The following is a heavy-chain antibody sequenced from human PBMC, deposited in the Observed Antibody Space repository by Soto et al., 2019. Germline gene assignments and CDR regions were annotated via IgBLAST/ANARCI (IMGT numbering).Heavy chain of an antibody. CDR2: IIPIFGTA. Sequence: QVQLVQPGAEVKKPGSSVKVSCKASGGTFSSYAISWVRQAPGQGLEWMGGIIPIFGTANYAQKFQGRVTITADESTSTAYMELSSLRSEDTAVYYCASWPLRWLPPYPGMDVWGQGTTVTVSS. J-gene: IGHJ6*02. CDR3: ASWPLRWLPPYPGMDV. D-gene: IGHD4-17*01. CDR1: GGTFSSYA. V-gene: IGHV1-69*01.